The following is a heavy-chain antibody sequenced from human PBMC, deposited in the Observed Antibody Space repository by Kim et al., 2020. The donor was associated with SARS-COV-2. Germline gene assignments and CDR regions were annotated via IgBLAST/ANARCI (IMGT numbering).Heavy chain of an antibody. Sequence: NPALKCRVTISVDTSKSPFSRKLSSVTAADTAVYYCARHYYDSSGSPFDYWGQGTLVTVSS. CDR3: ARHYYDSSGSPFDY. V-gene: IGHV4-39*01. D-gene: IGHD3-22*01. J-gene: IGHJ4*02.